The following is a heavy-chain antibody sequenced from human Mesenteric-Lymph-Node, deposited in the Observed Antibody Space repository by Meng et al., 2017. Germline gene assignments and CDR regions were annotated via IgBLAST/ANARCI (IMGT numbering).Heavy chain of an antibody. CDR1: GCSISSYY. Sequence: QVQLQESGPGLVKPSETLSLTCTVSGCSISSYYWSWIRQPPGKGLEWIGYIYYSGSTNYNPSLKSRVTISVDTSKNQFSLKLSSVTAADTAVYYCARATAMVPRYYFDYWGQGTLVTVSS. J-gene: IGHJ4*02. V-gene: IGHV4-59*01. CDR3: ARATAMVPRYYFDY. CDR2: IYYSGST. D-gene: IGHD5-18*01.